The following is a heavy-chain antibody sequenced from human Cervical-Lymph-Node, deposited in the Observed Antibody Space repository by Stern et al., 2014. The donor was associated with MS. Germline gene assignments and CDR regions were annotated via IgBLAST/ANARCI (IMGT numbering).Heavy chain of an antibody. J-gene: IGHJ6*02. CDR2: IYNSGNT. CDR3: ARGISSSRYTYGMDV. V-gene: IGHV4-59*01. CDR1: GGSFSSDY. Sequence: QVQLQESGPGLVNPSETLSLTCTVSGGSFSSDYWSWIRQPPGQGLEWIGYIYNSGNTKYNPSLKSRVTISIDTSKNQLSLKLSSVTAADTAVYFCARGISSSRYTYGMDVWGQGTTVTVSS. D-gene: IGHD6-13*01.